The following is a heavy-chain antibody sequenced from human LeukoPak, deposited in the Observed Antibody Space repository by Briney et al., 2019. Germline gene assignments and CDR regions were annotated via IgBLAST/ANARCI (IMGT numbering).Heavy chain of an antibody. CDR2: IYYSWST. CDR3: ARLASYDFDY. CDR1: GGSISNYY. J-gene: IGHJ4*02. D-gene: IGHD1-26*01. Sequence: SETLSLTCTVSGGSISNYYWNWIPQPPGKGLEWIGYIYYSWSTNYNPSLKSRVTMSVDTSKNQFSLKLSSVTAADSAVYYCARLASYDFDYWGQGTLVTVSS. V-gene: IGHV4-59*12.